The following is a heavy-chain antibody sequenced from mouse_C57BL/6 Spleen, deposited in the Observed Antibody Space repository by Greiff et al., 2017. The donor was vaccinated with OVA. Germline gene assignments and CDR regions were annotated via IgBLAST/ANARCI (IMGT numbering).Heavy chain of an antibody. Sequence: VQLQQPGAELVKPGASVKMSCKASGYTFTSYWITWVKQRPGQGLEWIGDIYPGSGSTNYNEKFKSKATLTVDTSSSTAYMQLSSLTSEDSAGYYCASYDSSCWDFDVWGTGTTVTVAS. CDR2: IYPGSGST. CDR1: GYTFTSYW. D-gene: IGHD2-3*01. V-gene: IGHV1-55*01. CDR3: ASYDSSCWDFDV. J-gene: IGHJ1*03.